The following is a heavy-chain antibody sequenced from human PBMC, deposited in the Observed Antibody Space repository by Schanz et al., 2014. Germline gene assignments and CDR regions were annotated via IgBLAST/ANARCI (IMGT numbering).Heavy chain of an antibody. J-gene: IGHJ5*02. Sequence: QVQLVQSGAEVKKPGASVKVSCEASRYTFNTYGLNWVRQAPGQGLEWMGWISAYTNNTNYAQKVQGRVTMTRDTSTSTVYMELSSLASEDTAVYYCARGQRRTIGRPFGPWGQGTLVTVSS. CDR2: ISAYTNNT. D-gene: IGHD6-25*01. V-gene: IGHV1-18*01. CDR3: ARGQRRTIGRPFGP. CDR1: RYTFNTYG.